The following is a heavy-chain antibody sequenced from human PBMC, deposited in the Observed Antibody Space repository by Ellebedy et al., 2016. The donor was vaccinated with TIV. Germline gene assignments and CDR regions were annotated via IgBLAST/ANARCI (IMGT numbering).Heavy chain of an antibody. V-gene: IGHV4-31*03. J-gene: IGHJ4*02. D-gene: IGHD5-18*01. CDR1: GGSISSGGYY. Sequence: SETLSLTXTVSGGSISSGGYYWSWIRQHPGKGLEWIGYIYYSGSIYYNPSLKSRVTISVDTSKNQFSLKLSSVTAADTAVYYCARVGEAMAPLFDYWGQGTLVTVSS. CDR3: ARVGEAMAPLFDY. CDR2: IYYSGSI.